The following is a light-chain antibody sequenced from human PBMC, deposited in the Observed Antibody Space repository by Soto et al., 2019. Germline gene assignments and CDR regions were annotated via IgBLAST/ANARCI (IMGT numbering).Light chain of an antibody. V-gene: IGKV1-33*01. CDR2: DAS. CDR3: QHYDNLPF. Sequence: DIQMTQSPSSLSASVGDIVTITCQASQDIRNYLNWYQQKPGKAPKLLIYDASNLETGVPSRFSGSGSVAHFTFTISSLQPEDIATYYCQHYDNLPFFGPGTKVDIK. J-gene: IGKJ3*01. CDR1: QDIRNY.